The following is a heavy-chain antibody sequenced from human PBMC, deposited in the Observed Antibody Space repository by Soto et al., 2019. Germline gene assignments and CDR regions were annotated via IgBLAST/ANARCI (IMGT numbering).Heavy chain of an antibody. Sequence: SETLSLTCTGSYGSISSYYWSWIRQPPGKGLEWIGYIYFSGSTNYNPSLKSRVTMSLDTSKNQFSLRLTSVTAADTAVYYCARGGRTTFGRYFDYWGQGTLVTVSS. CDR1: YGSISSYY. J-gene: IGHJ4*02. V-gene: IGHV4-59*08. CDR2: IYFSGST. CDR3: ARGGRTTFGRYFDY. D-gene: IGHD3-3*01.